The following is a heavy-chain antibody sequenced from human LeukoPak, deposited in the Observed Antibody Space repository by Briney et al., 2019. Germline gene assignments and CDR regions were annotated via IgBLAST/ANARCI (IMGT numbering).Heavy chain of an antibody. CDR3: VRDADGGNSWFDS. J-gene: IGHJ5*01. CDR1: GFVFSTHS. V-gene: IGHV3-21*01. D-gene: IGHD4-23*01. Sequence: GGSLRLSCAASGFVFSTHSMIWVRQAPRKGLEWVSWISSSNGDIYYADSVRGRFTISRDDAKNSLYLQMNSLRAEDTAVYYCVRDADGGNSWFDSWGQGTLVTVSS. CDR2: ISSSNGDI.